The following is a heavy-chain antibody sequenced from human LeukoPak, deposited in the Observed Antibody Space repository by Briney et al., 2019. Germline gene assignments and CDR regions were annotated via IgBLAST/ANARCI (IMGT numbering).Heavy chain of an antibody. CDR2: IYYGGST. CDR3: ARRWLQITSPFYN. J-gene: IGHJ4*01. D-gene: IGHD5-24*01. CDR1: GGSISSSSYY. Sequence: SETLSLTCSVAGGSISSSSYYGVWIRQPPGKGLEWIGSIYYGGSTYYNPSLKSRVTISVDTSKNQFSLRLSSVTAADTAVYYYARRWLQITSPFYNWGQGTLVTVSS. V-gene: IGHV4-39*01.